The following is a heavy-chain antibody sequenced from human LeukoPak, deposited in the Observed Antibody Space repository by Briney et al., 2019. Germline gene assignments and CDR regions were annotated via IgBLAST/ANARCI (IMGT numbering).Heavy chain of an antibody. CDR1: GYSFTSYW. CDR3: ARLRLEYSSSSGWFDP. J-gene: IGHJ5*02. CDR2: IYPGDSDT. Sequence: GESLKISWKGSGYSFTSYWIGWVRQMPGKGLEWMGIIYPGDSDTRYSPSFQGQVTISADKSISTAYLQWSSLKASDTAMYCCARLRLEYSSSSGWFDPWGQGTLVTVSS. V-gene: IGHV5-51*01. D-gene: IGHD6-6*01.